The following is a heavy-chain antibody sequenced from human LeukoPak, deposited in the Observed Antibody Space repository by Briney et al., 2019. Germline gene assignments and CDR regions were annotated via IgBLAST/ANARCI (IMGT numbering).Heavy chain of an antibody. Sequence: KPSETLSLTCTVSGGSISSGSYYWSWIRQPAGKGLEWIGRIYTSGSTNYNPSLRSRVAISVDKSKNQFSLKLSSVTAADTAVYYCARDDPYGSGEADCWGQGTLVTVSS. V-gene: IGHV4-61*02. CDR2: IYTSGST. CDR3: ARDDPYGSGEADC. J-gene: IGHJ4*02. D-gene: IGHD3-10*01. CDR1: GGSISSGSYY.